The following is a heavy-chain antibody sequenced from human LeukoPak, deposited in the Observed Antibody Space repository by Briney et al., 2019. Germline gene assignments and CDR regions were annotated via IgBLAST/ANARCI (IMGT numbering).Heavy chain of an antibody. J-gene: IGHJ6*02. Sequence: GASVKVSCKASGYTFTSYYMHWVRQAPGQGLEWMGIINPSGGSTSYAQKFQGRVTMTRDTSTSTVYMELSSLRSVDTAVYYCARDFSVDVPAVAVYYYYGMDVWGQGTTVTVSS. CDR1: GYTFTSYY. CDR2: INPSGGST. D-gene: IGHD2-2*01. CDR3: ARDFSVDVPAVAVYYYYGMDV. V-gene: IGHV1-46*01.